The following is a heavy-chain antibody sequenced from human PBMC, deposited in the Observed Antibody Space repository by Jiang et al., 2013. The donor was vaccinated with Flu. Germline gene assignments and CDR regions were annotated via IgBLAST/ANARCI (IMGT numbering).Heavy chain of an antibody. D-gene: IGHD5-18*01. CDR3: ARCLSPGYSSGYYFDS. J-gene: IGHJ4*02. CDR1: GHTFITSW. V-gene: IGHV5-51*03. CDR2: VYPGDSDA. Sequence: QLVESGAEVRKPGESLKISCKGSGHTFITSWIAWVRQKPGKGLEWMAIVYPGDSDARYSPSFQGQVTVSANKSISTAYLQWNSLKASDTAMYYCARCLSPGYSSGYYFDSWGQGALVTVSS.